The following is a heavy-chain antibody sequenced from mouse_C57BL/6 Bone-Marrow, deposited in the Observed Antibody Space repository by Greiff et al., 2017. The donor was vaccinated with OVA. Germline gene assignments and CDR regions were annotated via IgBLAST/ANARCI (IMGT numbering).Heavy chain of an antibody. CDR1: GYSFTGYY. CDR3: ARSPFITTVERYYFDY. Sequence: EVQLQQSGPELVKPGASVKISCKASGYSFTGYYMNWVKQSPEKSLEWIGEINPSTGGTTYNQKFEAKATLTVDKSSSTAYMQLKSLTSEDSAVYYCARSPFITTVERYYFDYWGQGTTLTVSS. J-gene: IGHJ2*01. CDR2: INPSTGGT. D-gene: IGHD1-1*01. V-gene: IGHV1-42*01.